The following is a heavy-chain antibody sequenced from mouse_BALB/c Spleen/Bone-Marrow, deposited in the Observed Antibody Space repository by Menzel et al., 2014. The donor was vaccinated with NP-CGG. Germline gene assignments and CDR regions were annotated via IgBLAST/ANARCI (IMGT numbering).Heavy chain of an antibody. CDR2: INSNGGST. CDR3: ARERYSGNGRIFEY. J-gene: IGHJ2*01. V-gene: IGHV5-6-3*01. Sequence: EVQLVESGGGLVQPGGSLKLSCAASGFTFSSYGMSWVRQTPDKRLELVATINSNGGSTYYPDSVKGRFTISRDNAKNTLYLQMSSLKSEDTAMYYCARERYSGNGRIFEYWGQGTTLTVSS. CDR1: GFTFSSYG. D-gene: IGHD1-1*01.